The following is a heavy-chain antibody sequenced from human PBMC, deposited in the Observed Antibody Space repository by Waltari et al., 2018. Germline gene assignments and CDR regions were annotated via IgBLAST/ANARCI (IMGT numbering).Heavy chain of an antibody. D-gene: IGHD3-16*01. Sequence: QVHLVQSGAEVKKSGASVKVSCKDSGYSFGGYYLYWVRQAPGQGLEWMGWSNPTDGVTNYAQKFQGRVTMTRYTSINTVYMDLSRLRSDDTAVYFCARGLGGSSPFDYWGRGTLVTVSS. CDR3: ARGLGGSSPFDY. CDR2: SNPTDGVT. J-gene: IGHJ4*02. CDR1: GYSFGGYY. V-gene: IGHV1-2*02.